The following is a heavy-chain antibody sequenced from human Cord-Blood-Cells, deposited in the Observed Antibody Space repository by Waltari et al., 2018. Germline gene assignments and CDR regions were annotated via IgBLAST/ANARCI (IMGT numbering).Heavy chain of an antibody. J-gene: IGHJ3*02. CDR2: INPNSGGT. D-gene: IGHD6-6*01. Sequence: HVQLVQSGAEVKKPWASVKVSCKASGYTFTGYHMHSVRQAPGQGLELMGRINPNSGGTNYAQKFQGRVAMTRDTSISTAYMELSRLRSDDTAVYYCARESIAARFAFDIWGQGTMVTVSS. V-gene: IGHV1-2*06. CDR3: ARESIAARFAFDI. CDR1: GYTFTGYH.